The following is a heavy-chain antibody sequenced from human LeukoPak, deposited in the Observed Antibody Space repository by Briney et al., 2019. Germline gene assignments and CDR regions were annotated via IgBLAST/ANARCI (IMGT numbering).Heavy chain of an antibody. CDR2: IYDSGST. J-gene: IGHJ6*02. V-gene: IGHV4-39*02. CDR1: GGSIRSSYYY. CDR3: ARERYYDFWSGYSHYYGMDV. D-gene: IGHD3-3*01. Sequence: PSETLSLTCTVSGGSIRSSYYYWGWIRQPPGKGLEWIGSIYDSGSTYYNPSLKSRVTISVDTSKNQFSLKLNSVTAADTAVYYCARERYYDFWSGYSHYYGMDVWGQGTTVTVPS.